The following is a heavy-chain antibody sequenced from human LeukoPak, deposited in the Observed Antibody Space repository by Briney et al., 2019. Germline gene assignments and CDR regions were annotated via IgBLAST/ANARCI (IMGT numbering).Heavy chain of an antibody. CDR1: GFTFSGFG. CDR2: ILNDGSTR. Sequence: PGRSLRLSCAASGFTFSGFGMHWVRQAPGKGREWVTFILNDGSTRYYADSVKGRFTISRDNSKNTLFLQMDSLRPEDTGVYYCARGRGGNGFSHFDYWGQGTLVTVSS. D-gene: IGHD4-23*01. CDR3: ARGRGGNGFSHFDY. V-gene: IGHV3-30-3*01. J-gene: IGHJ4*02.